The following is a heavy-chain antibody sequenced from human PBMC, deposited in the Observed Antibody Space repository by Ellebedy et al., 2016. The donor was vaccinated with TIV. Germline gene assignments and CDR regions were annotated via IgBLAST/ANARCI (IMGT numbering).Heavy chain of an antibody. Sequence: MPSETLSLTCSVSGGSISSSSYYWGWIRQPPGKGLEWIGSIYYSGSTYYNPSLKSRVTISVDTSKNHFSLKLSSVTAADTAVYYCARTYSPHCTNGVCYMAYYFDYWGQGTLVTVSS. CDR1: GGSISSSSYY. CDR3: ARTYSPHCTNGVCYMAYYFDY. D-gene: IGHD2-8*01. J-gene: IGHJ4*02. CDR2: IYYSGST. V-gene: IGHV4-39*02.